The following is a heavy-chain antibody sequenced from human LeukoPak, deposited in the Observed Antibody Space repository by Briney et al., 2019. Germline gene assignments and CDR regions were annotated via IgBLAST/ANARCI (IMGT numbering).Heavy chain of an antibody. D-gene: IGHD3-10*01. CDR2: IYYSGST. Sequence: SQTLSLTCTVSGGSISSIDYYWSWIRQPPGKGLEWIGYIYYSGSTYYNPSLKSRVTISLDTSKNQFSLKLSSVTAAGTAVYYCARGALLWFSPSDYWGQGTLVTVSS. CDR1: GGSISSIDYY. J-gene: IGHJ4*02. V-gene: IGHV4-30-4*01. CDR3: ARGALLWFSPSDY.